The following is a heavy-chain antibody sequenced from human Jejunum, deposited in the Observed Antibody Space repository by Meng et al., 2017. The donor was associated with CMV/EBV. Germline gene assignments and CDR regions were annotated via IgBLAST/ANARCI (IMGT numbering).Heavy chain of an antibody. CDR1: GFTFSSYW. D-gene: IGHD3-16*01. J-gene: IGHJ6*02. V-gene: IGHV3-7*01. CDR3: VRDPITFLGWDV. Sequence: AASGFTFSSYWMSWLRQAPGKGPEWVANIKTDGSDKYYVDSVKGRFTISRDNAKNSLYLQMNSLRDEDTAVYYCVRDPITFLGWDVWGRGTTVTVSS. CDR2: IKTDGSDK.